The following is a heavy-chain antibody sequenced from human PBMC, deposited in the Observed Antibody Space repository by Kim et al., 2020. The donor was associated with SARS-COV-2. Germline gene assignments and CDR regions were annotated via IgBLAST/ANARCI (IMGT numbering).Heavy chain of an antibody. D-gene: IGHD3-22*01. V-gene: IGHV3-30*07. Sequence: VEGRFTISGDNSKNTLYLQMTSLRAEDTAVYYCASGRNYYDSSGFTPLDYWGQGTLVTVSS. J-gene: IGHJ4*02. CDR3: ASGRNYYDSSGFTPLDY.